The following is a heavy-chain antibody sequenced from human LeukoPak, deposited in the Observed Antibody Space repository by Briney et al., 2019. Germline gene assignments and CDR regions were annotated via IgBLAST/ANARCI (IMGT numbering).Heavy chain of an antibody. CDR1: GGSISSYY. J-gene: IGHJ4*02. Sequence: PSETLSLTCTVSGGSISSYYWSWIRQPAGKGLEWIGRIYTSGTTNYNPSLKSRVTMSVDTSKNQFSLQLSSVTPEDTAVYYCARDLDGGWYDFDSWGQGTLVTVSS. CDR3: ARDLDGGWYDFDS. V-gene: IGHV4-4*07. CDR2: IYTSGTT. D-gene: IGHD6-19*01.